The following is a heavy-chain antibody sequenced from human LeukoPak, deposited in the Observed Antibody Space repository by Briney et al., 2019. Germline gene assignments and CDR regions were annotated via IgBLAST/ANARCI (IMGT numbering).Heavy chain of an antibody. CDR2: ISGSGGST. CDR3: AKGRYGDYAAMDY. CDR1: GFTFSSYA. V-gene: IGHV3-23*01. J-gene: IGHJ4*02. D-gene: IGHD4-17*01. Sequence: GGSLRLSCAASGFTFSSYAMSWARQAPGKGREWGSAISGSGGSTYYADSVKGRFTISRDNSKNTLYLQMNSLRAEDTAVYYCAKGRYGDYAAMDYWGQGTLVTVSS.